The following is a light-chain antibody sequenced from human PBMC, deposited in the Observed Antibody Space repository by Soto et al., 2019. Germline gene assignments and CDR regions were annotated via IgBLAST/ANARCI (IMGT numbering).Light chain of an antibody. CDR2: KAS. Sequence: IKMTRCPSTVSASVGDRVTITCRASQSISSWLAWYQQRPGKAPKLLIHKASNLESGVPSRFSGSGSGTEFTLTISSLQPDDSATYYSHPSNRYSPFGQGTKV. CDR3: HPSNRYSP. V-gene: IGKV1-5*03. CDR1: QSISSW. J-gene: IGKJ1*01.